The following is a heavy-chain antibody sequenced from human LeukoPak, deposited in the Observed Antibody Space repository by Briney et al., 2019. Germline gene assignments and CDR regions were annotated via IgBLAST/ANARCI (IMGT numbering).Heavy chain of an antibody. D-gene: IGHD3-9*01. Sequence: PSETLSLTCAVYGGSFSGYYWSWIRQPPGKGLEWIGEINHSGSTNYNPSLKSRVTISVDTSKNQFSLKLSSVTAADTAVYYCARDPQYYDILTGPLYYFDYWGQGTLVTVSS. V-gene: IGHV4-34*01. CDR2: INHSGST. CDR3: ARDPQYYDILTGPLYYFDY. CDR1: GGSFSGYY. J-gene: IGHJ4*02.